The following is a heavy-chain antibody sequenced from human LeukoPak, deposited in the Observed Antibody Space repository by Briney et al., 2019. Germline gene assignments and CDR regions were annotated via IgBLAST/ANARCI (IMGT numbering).Heavy chain of an antibody. J-gene: IGHJ4*02. CDR1: GFTFSNYW. CDR2: IYSGGST. D-gene: IGHD6-19*01. Sequence: GGSLRLSCEGSGFTFSNYWMSWVRQAPGKGLEWVSVIYSGGSTYYADSVKGRFTISRDNSKNTLYLQMNSLRAEDTAVYYCARDPLIYSSGGGYWGQGTLVTVSS. CDR3: ARDPLIYSSGGGY. V-gene: IGHV3-66*01.